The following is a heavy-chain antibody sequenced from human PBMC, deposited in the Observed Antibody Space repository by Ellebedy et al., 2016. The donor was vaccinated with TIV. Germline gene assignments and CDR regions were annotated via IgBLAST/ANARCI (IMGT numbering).Heavy chain of an antibody. Sequence: GGSLRLSXAASGFTFTTYAMNWVRQAPGKGLEWVSGISSSGATTWYAESVKGRFTISRDNAKNSLYLQMNSLRAEDTAVYYCAKRNDYGGYYFDYWGQGTLVTVSS. J-gene: IGHJ4*02. D-gene: IGHD4-23*01. CDR1: GFTFTTYA. CDR3: AKRNDYGGYYFDY. V-gene: IGHV3-23*01. CDR2: ISSSGATT.